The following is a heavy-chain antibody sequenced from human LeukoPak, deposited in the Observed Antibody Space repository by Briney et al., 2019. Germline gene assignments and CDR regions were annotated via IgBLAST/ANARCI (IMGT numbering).Heavy chain of an antibody. Sequence: SETLSLTCTVSGGSISNYYWSWIRQPPGKGLEWIGYIYYSGTIYNPSLKSRVTISIDTSKNQFSLKLSSVTAADTAVYFCASHWYCGGGICYSVDYWGQGTLVTVSS. CDR3: ASHWYCGGGICYSVDY. CDR2: IYYSGT. J-gene: IGHJ4*02. CDR1: GGSISNYY. V-gene: IGHV4-59*01. D-gene: IGHD2-15*01.